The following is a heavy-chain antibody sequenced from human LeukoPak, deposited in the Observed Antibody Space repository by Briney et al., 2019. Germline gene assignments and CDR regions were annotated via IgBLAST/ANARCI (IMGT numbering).Heavy chain of an antibody. CDR3: ARGDYSSSFDY. Sequence: GGSLRLSCAASGFTFRNYALIWVRQAPGKGLEWLSSISSSSSAIYYADSVHGRFTISRDNAWQTLYLEMDSLAVEDTAVYYCARGDYSSSFDYWGQGTLVTVSS. D-gene: IGHD6-19*01. CDR2: ISSSSSAI. V-gene: IGHV3-21*01. CDR1: GFTFRNYA. J-gene: IGHJ4*02.